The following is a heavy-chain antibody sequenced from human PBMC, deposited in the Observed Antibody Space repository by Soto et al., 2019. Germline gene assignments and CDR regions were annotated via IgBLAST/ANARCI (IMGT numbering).Heavy chain of an antibody. CDR1: GYTFTGYY. V-gene: IGHV1-69*06. Sequence: ASVKVSCKASGYTFTGYYMHWVRQAPGQGLEWMGGIIPIFGTANYAQKFQGRVTITADKSTSTAYMELSSLRSEDTAVYYCAREVPQLWLGELRWFDPWGQGTLVTVSS. CDR3: AREVPQLWLGELRWFDP. D-gene: IGHD5-18*01. J-gene: IGHJ5*02. CDR2: IIPIFGTA.